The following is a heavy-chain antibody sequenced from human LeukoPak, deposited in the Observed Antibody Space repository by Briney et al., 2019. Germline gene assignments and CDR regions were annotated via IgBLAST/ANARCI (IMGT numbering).Heavy chain of an antibody. D-gene: IGHD2-15*01. J-gene: IGHJ6*02. V-gene: IGHV1-8*01. Sequence: ASVKVSCKASGYTFTSYDINWVRQATGQGLEWMGWMNPKSGNTGYAQKFQGRVTMTRNTSISTAYMELSSLRSEDTAGYYCARPRGSGGSPKAYPGYYYYGMDVWGQGTTVTVSS. CDR1: GYTFTSYD. CDR2: MNPKSGNT. CDR3: ARPRGSGGSPKAYPGYYYYGMDV.